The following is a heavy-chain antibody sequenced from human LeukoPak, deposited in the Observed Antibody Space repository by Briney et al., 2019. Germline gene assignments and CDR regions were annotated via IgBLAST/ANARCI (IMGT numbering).Heavy chain of an antibody. CDR2: ISGSGGST. Sequence: GGSLRLSCAASGFTFSSYAMSWVRQAPGKGLEWVSAISGSGGSTYYADSVKGRFTISRDNSKNTLYLQMKSLRAEDTAVYYCAKGEGGYGDCFDYWGQGTLVTVSS. J-gene: IGHJ4*02. CDR3: AKGEGGYGDCFDY. CDR1: GFTFSSYA. D-gene: IGHD4-17*01. V-gene: IGHV3-23*01.